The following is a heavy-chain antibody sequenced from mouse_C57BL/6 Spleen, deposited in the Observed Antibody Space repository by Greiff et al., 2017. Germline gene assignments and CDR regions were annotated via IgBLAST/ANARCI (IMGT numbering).Heavy chain of an antibody. Sequence: DVHLVESGGGLVKPGGSLKLSCAASGFTFSSYAMSWVRQTPEKRLEWVATISDGGSYTYYPDNVKGRFTISRDNAKNNLYLQMSHLKSEDTAMYDCARGHSNYPVAYWGQGTLVTVSA. CDR3: ARGHSNYPVAY. D-gene: IGHD2-5*01. J-gene: IGHJ3*01. CDR1: GFTFSSYA. CDR2: ISDGGSYT. V-gene: IGHV5-4*01.